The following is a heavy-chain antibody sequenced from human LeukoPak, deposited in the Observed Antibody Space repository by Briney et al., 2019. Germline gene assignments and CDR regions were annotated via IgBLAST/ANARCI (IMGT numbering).Heavy chain of an antibody. Sequence: VASVKVSCKASGYTFTSYGITWVRQAPGHGLEWMGWISPYNGNTNYAQNLQGRVTMTTDTSTSTAYMELRSLQSDDTAVYYCARSGTAYCNGGSCCGSKFDPWGQGTLVTVSS. CDR1: GYTFTSYG. J-gene: IGHJ5*02. CDR3: ARSGTAYCNGGSCCGSKFDP. D-gene: IGHD2-15*01. V-gene: IGHV1-18*01. CDR2: ISPYNGNT.